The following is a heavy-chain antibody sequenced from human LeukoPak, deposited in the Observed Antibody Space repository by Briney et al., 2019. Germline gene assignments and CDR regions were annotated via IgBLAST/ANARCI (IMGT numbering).Heavy chain of an antibody. CDR1: GFTFRDYG. D-gene: IGHD2-15*01. V-gene: IGHV4-34*01. Sequence: PGGSLRLSCAASGFTFRDYGMNWVRQAPGKGLEWIGEINHSGSTNYNPSLKSRVTISVDTSKNQFSLKLSSVTAADTAVYYCARGRVVEDIVVVVAAPRIPTFDIWGQGTMVTVSS. CDR2: INHSGST. J-gene: IGHJ3*02. CDR3: ARGRVVEDIVVVVAAPRIPTFDI.